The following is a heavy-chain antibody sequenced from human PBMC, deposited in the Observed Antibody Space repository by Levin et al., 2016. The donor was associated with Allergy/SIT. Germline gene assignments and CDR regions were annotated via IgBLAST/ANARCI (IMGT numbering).Heavy chain of an antibody. D-gene: IGHD6-13*01. CDR3: AKVQMYRSWYRWFDP. CDR2: ISGSGGST. Sequence: GESLKISCAASGFTFSSYAMSWVRQAPGKGLEWVSAISGSGGSTYYADSVKGRFTISRDNSKNTLYLQMNSLRAEDTAVYYCAKVQMYRSWYRWFDPWGQGTLVTVSS. J-gene: IGHJ5*02. CDR1: GFTFSSYA. V-gene: IGHV3-23*01.